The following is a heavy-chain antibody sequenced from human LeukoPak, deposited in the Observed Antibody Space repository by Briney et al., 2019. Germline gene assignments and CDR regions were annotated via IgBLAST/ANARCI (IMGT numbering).Heavy chain of an antibody. J-gene: IGHJ3*02. D-gene: IGHD3-22*01. CDR3: ARDQLVVYYDSSGPNDAFDI. V-gene: IGHV3-11*04. CDR1: GFTFSDYY. CDR2: ISSSGSTI. Sequence: PGGSLRLSCAASGFTFSDYYMSWIRQAPGKGLEWVSYISSSGSTIYYADSVKGRFTISRDNAKNSLYLQMNSLRAEDTAVYYCARDQLVVYYDSSGPNDAFDIWGQGTMVTVSS.